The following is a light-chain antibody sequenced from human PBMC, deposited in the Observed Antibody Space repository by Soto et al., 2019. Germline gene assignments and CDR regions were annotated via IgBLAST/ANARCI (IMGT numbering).Light chain of an antibody. CDR3: RSYTINGVGV. V-gene: IGLV2-14*03. Sequence: QSVLTQPASVSGSPGQSITISCTGTDSDVGGYNYVSWYQHHPGNAPKVMIYDVSNRPSGVSNRFSGSKSGNTASLIISGLQAEDEADYYCRSYTINGVGVFGGGTKLTVL. CDR1: DSDVGGYNY. J-gene: IGLJ2*01. CDR2: DVS.